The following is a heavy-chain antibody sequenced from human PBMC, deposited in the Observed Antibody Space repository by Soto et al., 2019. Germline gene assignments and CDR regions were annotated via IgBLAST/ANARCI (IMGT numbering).Heavy chain of an antibody. Sequence: EVQLLESGGGLVQPGGSLRLSCAASGFTFTTYAMNWVRQAPGKGLEWVSVVSGDAPSTFYAKSVKGRFTIFGDNSKNTLCLQMNSLRAKDTAVYYCARDCGGDCFNAFDIWGQGTMVTVSS. CDR3: ARDCGGDCFNAFDI. D-gene: IGHD2-21*02. CDR2: VSGDAPST. J-gene: IGHJ3*02. V-gene: IGHV3-23*01. CDR1: GFTFTTYA.